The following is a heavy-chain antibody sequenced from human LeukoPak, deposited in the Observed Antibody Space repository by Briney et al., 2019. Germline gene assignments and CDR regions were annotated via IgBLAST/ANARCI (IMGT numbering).Heavy chain of an antibody. D-gene: IGHD3-10*01. CDR3: AKDSNTGWFGELFGY. CDR2: INQAGTGK. V-gene: IGHV3-7*03. J-gene: IGHJ4*02. CDR1: GFTFSSQW. Sequence: GGSLRLSCAASGFTFSSQWMSWVRQAPGKGLEWVAIINQAGTGKYYVDSVKGRFTISRDNSKNTLYLQMNSLRAEDTAVYYCAKDSNTGWFGELFGYWGQGTLVTVSS.